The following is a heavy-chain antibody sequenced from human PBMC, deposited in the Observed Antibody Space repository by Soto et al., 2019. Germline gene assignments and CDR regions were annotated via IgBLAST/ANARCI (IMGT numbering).Heavy chain of an antibody. CDR2: INHSGST. CDR1: GGSFSGYY. V-gene: IGHV4-34*01. J-gene: IGHJ3*02. D-gene: IGHD3-10*01. Sequence: QVQLQQWGAGLLKPSETLSLTCAVYGGSFSGYYWSWIRQPPGKGLEWIGEINHSGSTNYNPSLKSRVTISVDTSKNQFFLKLSSVTAADTAVYYCARGTWVRSAFDIWGQGTMVTVSS. CDR3: ARGTWVRSAFDI.